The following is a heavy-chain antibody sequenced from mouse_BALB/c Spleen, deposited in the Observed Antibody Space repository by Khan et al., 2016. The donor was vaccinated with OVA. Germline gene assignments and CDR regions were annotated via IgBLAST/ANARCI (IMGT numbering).Heavy chain of an antibody. Sequence: QVQLKESGPGLAAPSQSLSITCTISGFSLTNYGVHCVRQPPGKSLEWLVVIWSDGSTTYNSALKSRLTITKDNSQSQVFLKMNTLQTDDTAIYFCARQPSQHYNTMDYWGQGTSVTVSS. J-gene: IGHJ4*01. CDR1: GFSLTNYG. CDR2: IWSDGST. V-gene: IGHV2-6-1*01. CDR3: ARQPSQHYNTMDY.